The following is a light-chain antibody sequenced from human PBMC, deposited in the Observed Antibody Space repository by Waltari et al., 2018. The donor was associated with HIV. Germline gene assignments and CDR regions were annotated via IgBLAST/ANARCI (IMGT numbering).Light chain of an antibody. CDR1: QSVSNAY. V-gene: IGKV3-20*01. Sequence: EIVLTQSPGTLSLSPGERATLSCRASQSVSNAYLAWYQQRPGQAPRLLIYGASSRATGIPDRFGGSGSGTDFTLTISRLEPEDFAVYYCQQYGRSPPYTFGQGTKLEI. J-gene: IGKJ2*01. CDR3: QQYGRSPPYT. CDR2: GAS.